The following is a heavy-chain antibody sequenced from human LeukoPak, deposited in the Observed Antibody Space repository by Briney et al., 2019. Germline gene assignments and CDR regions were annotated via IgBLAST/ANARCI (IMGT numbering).Heavy chain of an antibody. J-gene: IGHJ6*02. CDR1: GGSFSGYY. CDR3: ARASKRTSRYVSLYYYYGMDV. CDR2: INHSGST. Sequence: SETLSLTCAVYGGSFSGYYWSWIRQPPGKGLEWIGEINHSGSTNYNPSLKSRVTISVDTSKNQFSLKLSSVTAADTAVYYCARASKRTSRYVSLYYYYGMDVWGQGTTVTVSS. V-gene: IGHV4-34*01. D-gene: IGHD2-2*01.